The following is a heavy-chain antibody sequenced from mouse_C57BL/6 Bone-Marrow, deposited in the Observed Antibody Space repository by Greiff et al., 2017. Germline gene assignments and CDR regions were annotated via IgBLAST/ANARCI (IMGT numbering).Heavy chain of an antibody. CDR2: IDPKSGGT. CDR3: ARTVYYGSSYPYWYFEV. J-gene: IGHJ1*03. D-gene: IGHD1-1*01. CDR1: GYTFTSYW. Sequence: QVQLKQPGAELVKPGASVKLSCKASGYTFTSYWMHWVKQRPGRGLEWIGRIDPKSGGTKYNEKFKSKATLTVDKPSSTAYMQLSSLTSEDSAVYYCARTVYYGSSYPYWYFEVWGTGTTVTVSS. V-gene: IGHV1-72*01.